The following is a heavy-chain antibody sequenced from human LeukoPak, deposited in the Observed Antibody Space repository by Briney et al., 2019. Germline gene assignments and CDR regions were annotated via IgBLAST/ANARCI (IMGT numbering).Heavy chain of an antibody. D-gene: IGHD2-15*01. CDR2: ISSDSSYI. J-gene: IGHJ4*02. Sequence: GGSLRLSCAASGFNFNTYTMNWVRQAPGKGLEWVSSISSDSSYIYYADAVHGRFTVSRDNAKYSLYLQMNSLRAEDTAVYYCARDVSRISDYWGQGTLVTVSS. CDR1: GFNFNTYT. V-gene: IGHV3-21*01. CDR3: ARDVSRISDY.